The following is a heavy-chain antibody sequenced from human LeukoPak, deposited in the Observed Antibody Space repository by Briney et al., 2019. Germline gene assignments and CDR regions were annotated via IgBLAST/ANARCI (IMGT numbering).Heavy chain of an antibody. CDR1: GFTFSSYA. J-gene: IGHJ4*02. CDR3: GQAYCGADCYSD. Sequence: PGRSLRLSCAASGFTFSSYAMHWVRQAPGKGLEWVAVISYDGSNKYYADSVKGRFTISRDNSKNTLYLQMNSLRADDTANCARGQAYCGADCYSDWGQGTLVTVSS. D-gene: IGHD2-21*02. CDR2: ISYDGSNK. V-gene: IGHV3-30*14.